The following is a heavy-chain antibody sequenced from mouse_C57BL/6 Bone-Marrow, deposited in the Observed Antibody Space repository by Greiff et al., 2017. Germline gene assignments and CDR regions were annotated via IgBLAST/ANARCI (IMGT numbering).Heavy chain of an antibody. J-gene: IGHJ3*01. D-gene: IGHD2-5*01. V-gene: IGHV1-55*01. Sequence: QVQLQQSGAELVKPGASVKMSCKASGYTFTSYWITWVKQRPGQGLEWIGDIYPGSGSTNYNEKFKSKATLTVDTSSSTAYMQLSSLTSEDSAVYYCAGAYSNLAWFAYWGQGTLGTVSA. CDR1: GYTFTSYW. CDR3: AGAYSNLAWFAY. CDR2: IYPGSGST.